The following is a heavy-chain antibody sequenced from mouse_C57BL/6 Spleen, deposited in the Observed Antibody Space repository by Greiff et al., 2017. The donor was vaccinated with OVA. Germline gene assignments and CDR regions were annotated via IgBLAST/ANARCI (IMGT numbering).Heavy chain of an antibody. CDR2: IDPSDSYT. V-gene: IGHV1-69*01. Sequence: QVQLQQPGAELVMPGASVKLSCKASGYTFTSYWMHWVKQRPGQGLAWIGEIDPSDSYTNYNQQFKGKSTLTVDKSSSTAYMQLSSLTSEDSAVYYCARAYDGYLFAYWGQGTLVTVSA. D-gene: IGHD2-3*01. CDR1: GYTFTSYW. J-gene: IGHJ3*01. CDR3: ARAYDGYLFAY.